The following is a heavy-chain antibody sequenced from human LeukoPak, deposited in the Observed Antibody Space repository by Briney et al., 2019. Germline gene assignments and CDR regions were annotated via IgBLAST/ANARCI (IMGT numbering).Heavy chain of an antibody. CDR1: GFTFSSYG. V-gene: IGHV3-33*01. CDR3: ARDMGIGRGYSYGQLH. D-gene: IGHD5-18*01. J-gene: IGHJ4*02. CDR2: IWYDGSNK. Sequence: GRSLRLSCAASGFTFSSYGMHWVRQAPGKGLEWVAVIWYDGSNKYYADSVKGRFTISRDNAKNSLYLQMNSLRAEDTAVYYCARDMGIGRGYSYGQLHWGQGTLVTVSS.